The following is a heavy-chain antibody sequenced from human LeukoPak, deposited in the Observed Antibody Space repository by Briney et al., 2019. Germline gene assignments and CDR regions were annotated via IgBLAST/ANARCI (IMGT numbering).Heavy chain of an antibody. Sequence: GGSLRLSCAASGFTLSSYWMSWVRQAPGKGLEWVANIKQDGGEKYYVDSVKGRFTISRDNAKNSLYLQMSSLRAEDTAVYYCARDWVSYYYGMDVWGQGTTVTVSS. CDR2: IKQDGGEK. V-gene: IGHV3-7*01. D-gene: IGHD7-27*01. CDR1: GFTLSSYW. CDR3: ARDWVSYYYGMDV. J-gene: IGHJ6*02.